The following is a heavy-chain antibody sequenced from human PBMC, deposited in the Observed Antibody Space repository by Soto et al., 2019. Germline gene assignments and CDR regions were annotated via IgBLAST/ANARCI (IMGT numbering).Heavy chain of an antibody. CDR3: TTDRFYSPVDH. CDR1: GFSFSSAW. J-gene: IGHJ4*02. Sequence: PGGSLRLSCAASGFSFSSAWMSWVRQTPEKGLEWVGRIKSKSDGGTTDYAAPVKGRFTISRDDSENTLYLQMNSLKTEDTAVYYCTTDRFYSPVDHWVQGTLVTVSS. V-gene: IGHV3-15*01. D-gene: IGHD4-4*01. CDR2: IKSKSDGGTT.